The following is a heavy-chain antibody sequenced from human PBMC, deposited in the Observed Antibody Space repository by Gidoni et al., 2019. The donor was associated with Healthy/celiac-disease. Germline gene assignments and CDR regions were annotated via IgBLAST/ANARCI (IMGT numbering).Heavy chain of an antibody. V-gene: IGHV3-30*18. CDR2: ISYDGSNK. Sequence: QVQLVESGGCVVQPGRSLRLFCAASGFTFRSYGLHWVRQAPGKGLEWVAVISYDGSNKYYADSVKGRFTISRDNSKNTLYLQMNSLRAEDTAVYYCAKDHRWIRFLEWFLRTASGMDVWGQGTTVTVSS. CDR3: AKDHRWIRFLEWFLRTASGMDV. J-gene: IGHJ6*02. D-gene: IGHD3-3*01. CDR1: GFTFRSYG.